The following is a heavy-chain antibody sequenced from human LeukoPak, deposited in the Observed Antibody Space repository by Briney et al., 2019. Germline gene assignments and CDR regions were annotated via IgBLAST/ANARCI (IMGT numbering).Heavy chain of an antibody. Sequence: PSQTLSLTCTFSGGSISSCGYYWRWIRQHPGKGLEWIGYIYYSGSTYYNPSLKSRVTISVDTSKNQFSLKLSSVTAADTAVYYCAKLGGYFDYWGQGTLVTVST. CDR1: GGSISSCGYY. D-gene: IGHD1-7*01. CDR2: IYYSGST. V-gene: IGHV4-31*03. CDR3: AKLGGYFDY. J-gene: IGHJ4*02.